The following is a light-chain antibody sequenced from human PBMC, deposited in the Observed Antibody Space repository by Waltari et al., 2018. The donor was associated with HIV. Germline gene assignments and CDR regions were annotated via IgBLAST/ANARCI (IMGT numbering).Light chain of an antibody. J-gene: IGLJ2*01. V-gene: IGLV7-46*01. CDR3: LLSYGGAFVI. CDR1: TESVPSGHY. CDR2: DTS. Sequence: QAVVTQEPSLPVSPGGTVTLTCRSNTESVPSGHYPYWFQQKPGQAPRTLIYDTSNKHSWTPARFSGSLLGGKAALTLSGAQPEDEAEYYCLLSYGGAFVIFGGGTKLTVL.